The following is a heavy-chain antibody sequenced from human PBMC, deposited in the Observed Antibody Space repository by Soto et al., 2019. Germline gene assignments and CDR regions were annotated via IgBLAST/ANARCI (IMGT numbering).Heavy chain of an antibody. Sequence: QVQLVESGGGVVQPGRSLRLSCAASGFTFSSYGMHWVRQAPGKGLEWVAVISYDGSNKYYADSVKGRFTISRDNSKNTLYLQMNSLRAEDTAVYYCAKGGYGSGWYLPGYDYWGQGTLVTVSS. D-gene: IGHD6-19*01. CDR2: ISYDGSNK. V-gene: IGHV3-30*18. J-gene: IGHJ4*02. CDR3: AKGGYGSGWYLPGYDY. CDR1: GFTFSSYG.